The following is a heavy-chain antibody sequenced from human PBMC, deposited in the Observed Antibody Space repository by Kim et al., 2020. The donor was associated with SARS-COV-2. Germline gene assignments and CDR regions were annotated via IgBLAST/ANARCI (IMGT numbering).Heavy chain of an antibody. V-gene: IGHV2-5*02. J-gene: IGHJ4*02. D-gene: IGHD3-3*01. CDR3: ANRQYWSGYYNGGTFDY. CDR2: IYWDDDK. CDR1: GFSLSTYGVG. Sequence: SGPTLVKPTQTLTLTCTFSGFSLSTYGVGVGWIRQPPGQALEWLALIYWDDDKRYSPSLKTRLTITKDTSRNQVVLTMTTMDPVDTATYYCANRQYWSGYYNGGTFDYWGQGILVTVSS.